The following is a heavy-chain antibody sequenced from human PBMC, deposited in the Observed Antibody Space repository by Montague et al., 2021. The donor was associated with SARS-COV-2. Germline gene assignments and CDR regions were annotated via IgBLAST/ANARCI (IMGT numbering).Heavy chain of an antibody. CDR3: ARDGALYSSGWWGGDFDY. CDR1: GFTFSSYE. V-gene: IGHV3-48*03. J-gene: IGHJ4*02. Sequence: SLRLSCAASGFTFSSYEVNWVRQAPGKGLEWVSYISSSGSTIYXXXSXXXRFXISRDNAKNSLYLQLNSLRAEDTAVYYCARDGALYSSGWWGGDFDYWGQGTLVTVSS. D-gene: IGHD6-19*01. CDR2: ISSSGSTI.